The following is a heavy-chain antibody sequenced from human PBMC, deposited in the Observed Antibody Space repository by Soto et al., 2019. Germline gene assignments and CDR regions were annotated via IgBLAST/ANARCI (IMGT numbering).Heavy chain of an antibody. J-gene: IGHJ6*02. V-gene: IGHV3-72*01. CDR3: GRGKGTGNDPSVGCMDV. CDR1: GFTFSDHY. D-gene: IGHD5-12*01. CDR2: SRNKANSHTT. Sequence: EVQLVESGGGLVQPGGSLRLSCAASGFTFSDHYMDWVRQAPGKGLEWVGRSRNKANSHTTEYAASVKGRFTMSRDDSKNSLYLQMNSLKTEDTAVYYCGRGKGTGNDPSVGCMDVWGQGTTVTVSS.